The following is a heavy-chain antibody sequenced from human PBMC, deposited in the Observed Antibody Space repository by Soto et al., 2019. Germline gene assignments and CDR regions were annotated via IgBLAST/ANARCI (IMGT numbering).Heavy chain of an antibody. J-gene: IGHJ4*02. CDR2: IYWDDDE. D-gene: IGHD5-18*01. V-gene: IGHV2-5*02. CDR3: AHRPRGYSYHFDY. Sequence: QITLKESGPTLVKPTQTLTLTCTFSGFSLTTRGVGVGWIRQPPGKALEWLALIYWDDDEGYSPSLKSSLTITKDPSKHQVVLTMINMDPVDTATYYCAHRPRGYSYHFDYWGQGTLVTVSS. CDR1: GFSLTTRGVG.